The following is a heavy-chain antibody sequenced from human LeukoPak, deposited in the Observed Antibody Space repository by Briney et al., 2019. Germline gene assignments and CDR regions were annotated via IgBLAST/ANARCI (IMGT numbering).Heavy chain of an antibody. D-gene: IGHD3-3*01. J-gene: IGHJ5*02. CDR3: ARDWQRDFWSGYYVSGNWFDP. V-gene: IGHV4-34*01. CDR1: GGSFSGYY. Sequence: SETLSLTCAVYGGSFSGYYWSWIRQPPGKGLEWIGEINHSGSTNYNPSLKSRVTISVDTSKNQFSLKLSSVTAADTAVYYCARDWQRDFWSGYYVSGNWFDPWGQGTLVTVSS. CDR2: INHSGST.